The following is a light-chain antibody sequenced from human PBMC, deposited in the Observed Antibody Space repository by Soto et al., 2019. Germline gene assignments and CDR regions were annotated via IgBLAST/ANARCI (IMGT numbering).Light chain of an antibody. CDR3: QQSYSPLT. V-gene: IGKV1-39*01. CDR2: AAS. Sequence: DIQMTQSPSFLSASVGDTVTITCRASQTATNYLNWYQQRPGKPPKLLIYAASTLQIGVPSRFRGSGSGTDFTLTITSLQVEDVATYFCQQSYSPLTFGGGTKVEIQ. CDR1: QTATNY. J-gene: IGKJ4*01.